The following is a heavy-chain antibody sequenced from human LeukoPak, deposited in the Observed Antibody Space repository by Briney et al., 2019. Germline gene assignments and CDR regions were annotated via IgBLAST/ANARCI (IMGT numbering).Heavy chain of an antibody. J-gene: IGHJ4*02. V-gene: IGHV4-4*07. CDR2: IYTTEST. CDR1: GGSISSYY. Sequence: SETLSLTCTVSGGSISSYYWSWLRQPAGKGLEWIGRIYTTESTNYNPSLKSRVTMSVDTSKNQFSLSLISVTAADTAVYYCARDEGCSGGSCPAFDYWGQGTLVTVSS. CDR3: ARDEGCSGGSCPAFDY. D-gene: IGHD2-15*01.